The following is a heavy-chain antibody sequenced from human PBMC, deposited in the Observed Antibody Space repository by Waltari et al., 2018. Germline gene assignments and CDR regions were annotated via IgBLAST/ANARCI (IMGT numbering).Heavy chain of an antibody. CDR2: IKSQNDGGTT. D-gene: IGHD7-27*01. J-gene: IGHJ4*01. CDR1: GFGFTAAW. Sequence: EVQMVESGGGSVKPGDSLRLSCVAPGFGFTAAWLTWVRQAPGKGLEWVGRIKSQNDGGTTDFAASVRGRFSISRDDSQNMVFLQMNSLRVEDTALYYCTTLDAPWGGWGHGTLVTVSS. V-gene: IGHV3-15*01. CDR3: TTLDAPWGG.